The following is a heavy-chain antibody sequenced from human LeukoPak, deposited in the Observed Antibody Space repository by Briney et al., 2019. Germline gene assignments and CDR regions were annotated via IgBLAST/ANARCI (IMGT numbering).Heavy chain of an antibody. J-gene: IGHJ4*02. CDR3: TRDQGDY. Sequence: GGSLRLSCAASGLTFSSYWMSWVRQAPGKGLEWVANIKQDGSEKYYVDSVKGRFTISRDNAENSLYLQMNSLRAEDTAVYYCTRDQGDYWGQGTLVTVSS. CDR2: IKQDGSEK. V-gene: IGHV3-7*01. CDR1: GLTFSSYW.